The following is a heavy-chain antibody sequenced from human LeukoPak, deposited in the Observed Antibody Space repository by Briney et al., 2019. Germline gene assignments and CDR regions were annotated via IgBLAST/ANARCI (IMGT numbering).Heavy chain of an antibody. CDR2: INPNSGGT. J-gene: IGHJ4*02. CDR1: GYTFSGYY. V-gene: IGHV1-2*06. CDR3: ALIPSFQVVPADY. Sequence: ASVKVSCKASGYTFSGYYMHWVRQAPGQGVEWMGRINPNSGGTNYTQKFQGRVTMTRDTSIGTAYMELSSLTSDDTAVYYCALIPSFQVVPADYWGQGTLVTVSS. D-gene: IGHD2-2*01.